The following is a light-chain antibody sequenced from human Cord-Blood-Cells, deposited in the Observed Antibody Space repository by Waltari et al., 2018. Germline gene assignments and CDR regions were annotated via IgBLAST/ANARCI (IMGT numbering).Light chain of an antibody. J-gene: IGKJ2*03. CDR1: QSISSW. Sequence: DIQMTQSPSTLSASVGDRVTITCRASQSISSWLAWYQQKPGKAPKLLFYKASSLESGVPSRFSGSGSGTEFTLTISSLQPDDFATYYCQQYNSYSPGFGQGTKLEIK. CDR2: KAS. V-gene: IGKV1-5*03. CDR3: QQYNSYSPG.